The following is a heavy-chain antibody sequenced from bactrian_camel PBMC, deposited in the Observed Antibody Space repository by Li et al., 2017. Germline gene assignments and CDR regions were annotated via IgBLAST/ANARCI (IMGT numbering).Heavy chain of an antibody. D-gene: IGHD2*01. J-gene: IGHJ4*01. Sequence: QVQLVESGGGLVQPGGSLRLSCAASAVVYTSYCMGWFRQTPGNEREGVASIDDADLATYAESVKGRFTVTKDNTENTLFLQMNTLKPDDTAMYYCAAGSMYGGSYYRWTETGTLNYWGQGTQVTVS. CDR3: AAGSMYGGSYYRWTETGTLNY. V-gene: IGHV3S26*01. CDR2: IDDADLA. CDR1: AVVYTSYC.